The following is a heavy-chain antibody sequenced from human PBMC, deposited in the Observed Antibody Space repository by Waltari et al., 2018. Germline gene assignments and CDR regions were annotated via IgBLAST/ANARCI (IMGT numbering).Heavy chain of an antibody. Sequence: QITLKESGPTLVKPTQTLTLTCTFSGFSLRTTGVGVGWLRQPPGKAPEWLSLIYWDDDARYRPFLKRRLTITKDTSKNQVVLTMTDMDPADTATYYCGYRSPVRCVSGTCYQGDWFDPWGQGMLVTVSS. CDR2: IYWDDDA. J-gene: IGHJ5*02. CDR1: GFSLRTTGVG. CDR3: GYRSPVRCVSGTCYQGDWFDP. V-gene: IGHV2-5*02. D-gene: IGHD2-15*01.